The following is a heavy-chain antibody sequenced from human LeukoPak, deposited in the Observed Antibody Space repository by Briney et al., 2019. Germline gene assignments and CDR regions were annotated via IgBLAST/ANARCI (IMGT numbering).Heavy chain of an antibody. J-gene: IGHJ6*02. D-gene: IGHD2-15*01. CDR3: AKDAVVAATIYYYYYGMDV. CDR1: GFTFSSYA. V-gene: IGHV3-23*01. CDR2: ISGSGGST. Sequence: GGSLRLSCAASGFTFSSYAMSWVRQAPGKGLEWVSAISGSGGSTYCADSVKGRFTISRDNSKNTLYLQMNSLRAEDTAVYYCAKDAVVAATIYYYYYGMDVWGQGTTVTVSS.